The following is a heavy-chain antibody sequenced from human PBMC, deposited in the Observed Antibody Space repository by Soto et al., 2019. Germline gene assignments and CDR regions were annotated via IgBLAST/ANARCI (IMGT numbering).Heavy chain of an antibody. Sequence: QVQLVQSGAEVNKPGSSVKVSCKASVDTFSFYTLNWVRQAPGQGFEWVGRDKPILAMSNSAHKFQGRVSIFADKSTGTAYMELRSLRSDDTAVYYCATSYGSGSSPFDYWGQGTLVTVSS. CDR1: VDTFSFYT. J-gene: IGHJ4*02. D-gene: IGHD3-10*01. CDR2: DKPILAMS. V-gene: IGHV1-69*02. CDR3: ATSYGSGSSPFDY.